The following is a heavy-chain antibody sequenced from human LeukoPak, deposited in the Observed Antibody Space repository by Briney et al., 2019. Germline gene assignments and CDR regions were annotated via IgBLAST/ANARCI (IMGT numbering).Heavy chain of an antibody. CDR1: GFTVSSNY. J-gene: IGHJ4*02. D-gene: IGHD6-13*01. CDR2: IYSGGST. V-gene: IGHV3-53*01. Sequence: GGSLRLSCAASGFTVSSNYMSWVRRAPGKGLEWVSVIYSGGSTYYADSVKGRFTISRDNSKNTLYLQMNSLRAEDTAVYYCARARGSSSWYVFFDYWGQGTLVTVSS. CDR3: ARARGSSSWYVFFDY.